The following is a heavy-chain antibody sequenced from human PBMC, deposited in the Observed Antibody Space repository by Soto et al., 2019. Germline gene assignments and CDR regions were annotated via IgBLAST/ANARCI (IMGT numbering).Heavy chain of an antibody. J-gene: IGHJ6*03. Sequence: GGSLRLSCAPSGFTFSSYWMYWVRQAPGKGLEWVSGISWNSGSIGYADSVKGRFTISRDNAENSLYLQMNSLRAEDTALYYCAKDAVDTYYDILTGSLPTPPLYYYYMDVWGKGTTVTVSS. CDR2: ISWNSGSI. CDR1: GFTFSSYW. D-gene: IGHD3-9*01. CDR3: AKDAVDTYYDILTGSLPTPPLYYYYMDV. V-gene: IGHV3-9*01.